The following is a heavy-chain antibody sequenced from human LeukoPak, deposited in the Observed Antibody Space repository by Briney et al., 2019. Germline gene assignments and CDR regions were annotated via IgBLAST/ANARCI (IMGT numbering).Heavy chain of an antibody. J-gene: IGHJ4*02. CDR3: AKGAYDYIEIAYFDY. CDR2: IIGSSGST. Sequence: GGSLRLSCVASGFSFNNYAMNWVRQTPGKGLEWVSLIIGSSGSTFYADSVKGRFTISRDKSKNTLYLQMNSLRAEDTAVYYCAKGAYDYIEIAYFDYWGQGSLVTVSS. V-gene: IGHV3-23*01. CDR1: GFSFNNYA. D-gene: IGHD5-12*01.